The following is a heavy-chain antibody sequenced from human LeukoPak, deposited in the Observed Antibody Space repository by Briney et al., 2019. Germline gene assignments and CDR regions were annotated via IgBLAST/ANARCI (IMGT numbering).Heavy chain of an antibody. J-gene: IGHJ6*02. CDR2: TSSSGGNT. CDR1: GFTFSSYA. Sequence: GGSLRLSCAASGFTFSSYAMSWVRQAPGKGLEWVSCTSSSGGNTFYADSMKGRLTISRDNSKNTLNLQVNSLRAEDTAVYYCAKETNSYYYYGMDVWGQGTTVTVSS. V-gene: IGHV3-23*01. D-gene: IGHD4-23*01. CDR3: AKETNSYYYYGMDV.